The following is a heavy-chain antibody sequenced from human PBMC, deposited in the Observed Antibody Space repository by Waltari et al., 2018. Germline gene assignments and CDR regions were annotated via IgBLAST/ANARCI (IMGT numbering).Heavy chain of an antibody. CDR1: GYTFTSYA. V-gene: IGHV1-3*01. D-gene: IGHD5-12*01. CDR3: ARGYSTTYHDY. Sequence: QVQLVQSGAEVKKPGASVKVSCKASGYTFTSYAMHWVRQAPGQRLEWMGWINAGNGNTKYSQKFQGRLTITKDTSATTVYMELSSLGFEDTAMYYCARGYSTTYHDYWGQGALVTVSS. J-gene: IGHJ4*02. CDR2: INAGNGNT.